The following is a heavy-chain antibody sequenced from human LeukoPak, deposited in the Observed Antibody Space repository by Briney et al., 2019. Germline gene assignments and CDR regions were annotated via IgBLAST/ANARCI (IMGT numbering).Heavy chain of an antibody. D-gene: IGHD3-3*01. J-gene: IGHJ4*02. CDR1: GYTFTSYG. CDR3: AREAYITIFGVVIIGLDY. Sequence: ASVKVSCKASGYTFTSYGISWVRQAPGQGLEWMGWISAYNGNTNYAQKLQGRVTMTTDTSTSAAYMELRSLRSDDTAVYYCAREAYITIFGVVIIGLDYWGQGTLVTVSS. CDR2: ISAYNGNT. V-gene: IGHV1-18*01.